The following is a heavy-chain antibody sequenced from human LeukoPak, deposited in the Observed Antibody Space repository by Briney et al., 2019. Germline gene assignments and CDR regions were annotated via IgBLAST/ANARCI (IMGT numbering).Heavy chain of an antibody. CDR2: IYYSGST. Sequence: SETLSLTCTVSGGSISSYYWSWIRQPPGKGLEWIGYIYYSGSTNYNPSLKSRVTISVDTSKNQSSLKLSSVTAADTAVYYCARGNLVAAAGTYYFDYWGQGTLVTVSS. V-gene: IGHV4-59*12. J-gene: IGHJ4*02. D-gene: IGHD6-13*01. CDR3: ARGNLVAAAGTYYFDY. CDR1: GGSISSYY.